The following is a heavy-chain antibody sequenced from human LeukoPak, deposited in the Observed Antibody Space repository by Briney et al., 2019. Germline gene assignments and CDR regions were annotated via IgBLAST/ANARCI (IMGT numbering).Heavy chain of an antibody. D-gene: IGHD2-15*01. V-gene: IGHV3-74*01. Sequence: GGSLRLSCAASGFTFSSYWMHWVRQAPGKGLVWVSRINSDGSSTSYADSVKGRFTISRDNAKNTLFLQMNRLRAEDTAVYYCARDPPVVVAATTYYYYGMDVWGQGTTVTVSS. CDR2: INSDGSST. CDR3: ARDPPVVVAATTYYYYGMDV. J-gene: IGHJ6*02. CDR1: GFTFSSYW.